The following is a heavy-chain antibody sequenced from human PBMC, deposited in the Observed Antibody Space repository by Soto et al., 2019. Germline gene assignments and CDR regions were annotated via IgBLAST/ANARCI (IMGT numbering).Heavy chain of an antibody. J-gene: IGHJ3*01. V-gene: IGHV3-23*01. Sequence: EVQLLESGGGLVRPGGSLRLSCAASGFTFSNYAMNWVRQAPGKGLECVSVISGSGGSAYYADSVQGRFTISRDNSKNTLYLQMNSLRAEDTAIYYCVREGSGWYSRGSVDFWGRGTMVTVSS. CDR1: GFTFSNYA. CDR3: VREGSGWYSRGSVDF. CDR2: ISGSGGSA. D-gene: IGHD6-19*01.